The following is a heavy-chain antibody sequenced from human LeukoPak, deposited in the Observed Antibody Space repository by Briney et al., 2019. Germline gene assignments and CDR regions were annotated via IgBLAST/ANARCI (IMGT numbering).Heavy chain of an antibody. CDR3: ARVVLGSSSWYYFDR. CDR2: IRTTAEGAKYA. V-gene: IGHV3-48*02. Sequence: GGSLRLSCATSGFSFTDYPMNWVRQAPGKGLEWISNIRTTAEGAKYAYYADSVKGRVTISRDDGKNTLYLHMNSLRDDDTAVYYCARVVLGSSSWYYFDRWGQGTLVTVSS. CDR1: GFSFTDYP. J-gene: IGHJ4*02. D-gene: IGHD6-13*01.